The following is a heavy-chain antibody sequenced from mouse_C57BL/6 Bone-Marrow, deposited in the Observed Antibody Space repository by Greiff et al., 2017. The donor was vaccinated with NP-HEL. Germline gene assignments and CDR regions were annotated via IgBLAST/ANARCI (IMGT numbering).Heavy chain of an antibody. CDR2: IHSDGGST. CDR3: ARHGSHWYYDV. V-gene: IGHV5-2*01. J-gene: IGHJ1*03. D-gene: IGHD2-2*01. Sequence: EVKLMESGGGLVQPGESLKLSCESNEYEFPSHDMSWVRKTPEKRLELVAAIHSDGGSTYYPDTMERRFIISRDNTKKTRYLQMSSLRSEYTALYYCARHGSHWYYDVWGTGTTVTVSS. CDR1: EYEFPSHD.